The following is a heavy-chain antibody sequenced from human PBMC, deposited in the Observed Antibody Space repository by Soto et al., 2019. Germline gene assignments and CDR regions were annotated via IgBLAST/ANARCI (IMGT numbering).Heavy chain of an antibody. D-gene: IGHD3-3*01. CDR2: INPNSGGT. CDR1: GYTFTGYY. CDR3: ARALLKYDFWSGSFDY. J-gene: IGHJ4*02. V-gene: IGHV1-2*04. Sequence: ASVKVSCKASGYTFTGYYMHWVRQAPGQGLEWIGWINPNSGGTNYAQKFQGWVTMTRDTSISTAYMELSRLRSDDTAVYYCARALLKYDFWSGSFDYWGQGTLVTVSS.